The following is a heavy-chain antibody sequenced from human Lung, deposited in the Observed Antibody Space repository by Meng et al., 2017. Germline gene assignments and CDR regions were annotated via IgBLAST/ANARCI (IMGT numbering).Heavy chain of an antibody. D-gene: IGHD2-15*01. CDR3: AILSHCTGGTCYPYDY. J-gene: IGHJ4*02. V-gene: IGHV1-18*01. Sequence: QVTLMRSGAEVKKPGASVKVSCKASGYTFTTYSISWVRQAPGQGLEWMGWISPYNGYTSSIQKFQGRVTMTTDTSTSTAYMELMSLGSDDTAVYYCAILSHCTGGTCYPYDYWGQGTLVTVSS. CDR1: GYTFTTYS. CDR2: ISPYNGYT.